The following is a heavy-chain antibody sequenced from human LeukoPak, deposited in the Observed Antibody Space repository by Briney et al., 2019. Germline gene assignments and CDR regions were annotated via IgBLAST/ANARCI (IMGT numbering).Heavy chain of an antibody. Sequence: IGYIYSSGSTNYNPSLKSRVTISVDTSKNQFSLKLSSVTAADTAVYYCARHGSSSWYSDYWGQGTLVTVSS. J-gene: IGHJ4*02. D-gene: IGHD6-13*01. V-gene: IGHV4-59*08. CDR3: ARHGSSSWYSDY. CDR2: IYSSGST.